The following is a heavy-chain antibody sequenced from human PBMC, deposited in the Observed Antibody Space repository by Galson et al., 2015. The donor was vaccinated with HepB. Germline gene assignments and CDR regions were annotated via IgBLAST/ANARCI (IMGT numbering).Heavy chain of an antibody. CDR1: GFTFSSYA. CDR2: ISGSGAST. J-gene: IGHJ4*02. V-gene: IGHV3-23*01. D-gene: IGHD5-18*01. Sequence: SLRLSCAASGFTFSSYAMSWVRQAPGKGLEWVSAISGSGASTYYTDSVKGRLTISRDNSKNTLYLQMNSLRAEDTAVYYCARRYDYFDYWGQGTLVTVSS. CDR3: ARRYDYFDY.